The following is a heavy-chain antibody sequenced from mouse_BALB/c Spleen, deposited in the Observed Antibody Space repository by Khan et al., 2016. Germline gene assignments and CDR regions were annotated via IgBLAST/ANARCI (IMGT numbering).Heavy chain of an antibody. J-gene: IGHJ2*01. Sequence: LVKTGASVKISCKASGYSFTGYYMHWVKQSHGKSLEWIGYISCYNGATNYNQRFKGKATFTADTSSSTAYMQFNSLTSEDSAVSYDARPSCGLEEGYELDYGGQGTTLPVSS. CDR3: ARPSCGLEEGYELDY. CDR1: GYSFTGYY. V-gene: IGHV1S34*01. CDR2: ISCYNGAT. D-gene: IGHD2-14*01.